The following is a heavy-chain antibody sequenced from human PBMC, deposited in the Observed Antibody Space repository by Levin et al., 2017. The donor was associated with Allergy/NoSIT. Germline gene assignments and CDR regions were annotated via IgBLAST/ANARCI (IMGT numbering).Heavy chain of an antibody. Sequence: ASVKVSCKASGYTFTSYAMHWVRQAPGQRLEWMGWINAGNGNTKYSQKFQGRVTITRDTSASTAYMELSSLRSEDTAVYYCSRGDTAIIPPYYGMDVWGQGTTVTVSS. CDR1: GYTFTSYA. V-gene: IGHV1-3*01. CDR2: INAGNGNT. J-gene: IGHJ6*02. D-gene: IGHD5-18*01. CDR3: SRGDTAIIPPYYGMDV.